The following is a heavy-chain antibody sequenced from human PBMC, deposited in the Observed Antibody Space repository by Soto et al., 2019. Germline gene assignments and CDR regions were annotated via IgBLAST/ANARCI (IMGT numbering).Heavy chain of an antibody. CDR1: GFTFSSYG. CDR2: IWYDGSNK. J-gene: IGHJ3*02. D-gene: IGHD6-19*01. Sequence: GSLRLSCAASGFTFSSYGMHWVRQAPGKGLEWVAVIWYDGSNKYYADSVKGRFTISRDNSKNTLYLQMNSLRAEDTAVYYCARELAGGPDAFDIWGQGTMVTVSS. CDR3: ARELAGGPDAFDI. V-gene: IGHV3-33*08.